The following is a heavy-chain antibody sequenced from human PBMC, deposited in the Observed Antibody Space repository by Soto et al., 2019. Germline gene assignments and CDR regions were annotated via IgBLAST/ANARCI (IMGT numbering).Heavy chain of an antibody. V-gene: IGHV1-2*04. J-gene: IGHJ3*02. D-gene: IGHD3-22*01. Sequence: ASVKVSCKASGYTFTGYYMHWVRQAPGQGLEWMGRINPNSGGTNYAQKFQGWVTMTRDTSISTAYMELSRLRSDDTAVYYCARSGGSGSYAFDIWGQGTMVPVSS. CDR2: INPNSGGT. CDR3: ARSGGSGSYAFDI. CDR1: GYTFTGYY.